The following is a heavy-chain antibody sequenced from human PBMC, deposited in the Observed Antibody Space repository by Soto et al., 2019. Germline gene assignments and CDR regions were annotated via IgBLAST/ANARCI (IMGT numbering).Heavy chain of an antibody. D-gene: IGHD3-10*01. V-gene: IGHV5-51*01. CDR1: GYSFTSYW. J-gene: IGHJ5*02. CDR3: ARQITMVRGVPPQNWFDP. Sequence: GESLKISCKGSGYSFTSYWIGWVRQMPGKGLEWMGIIYPGDSDTRYSPSFQGQVTISADKSISTAYLQWSSLKASDTAMYYCARQITMVRGVPPQNWFDPCGQGTLVTVSS. CDR2: IYPGDSDT.